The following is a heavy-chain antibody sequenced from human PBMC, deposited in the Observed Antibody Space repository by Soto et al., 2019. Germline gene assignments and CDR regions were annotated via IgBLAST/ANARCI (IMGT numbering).Heavy chain of an antibody. CDR1: GFTFISYA. J-gene: IGHJ4*02. CDR2: IGGSVGST. V-gene: IGHV3-23*01. D-gene: IGHD3-22*01. Sequence: EGQLLESGGGLVQPVGSLRLSCAASGFTFISYAMSWVRQAPGKGLEWVSAIGGSVGSTYYADSVKGRFTISRDNSKNTLYLQMNSLRAEDAAVYYCAKDRPSGGYYVDYWGQGTLVNVSS. CDR3: AKDRPSGGYYVDY.